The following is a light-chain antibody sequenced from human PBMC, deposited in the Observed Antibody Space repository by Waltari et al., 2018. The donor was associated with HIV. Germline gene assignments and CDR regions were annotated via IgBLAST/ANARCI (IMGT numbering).Light chain of an antibody. CDR2: EAS. V-gene: IGKV1-5*03. Sequence: DIQMTQSPSTLSASAGDRVTITCRASQSIGSWLAWYQQKPGKAPTLLISEASTLQTGVQSRFSGSGSGTEFTLTISSLHPDDFATYYCQEYNTYSETFGQGTKVEIK. J-gene: IGKJ1*01. CDR3: QEYNTYSET. CDR1: QSIGSW.